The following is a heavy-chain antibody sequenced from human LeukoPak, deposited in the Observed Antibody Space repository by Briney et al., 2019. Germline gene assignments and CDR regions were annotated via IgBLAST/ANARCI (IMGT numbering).Heavy chain of an antibody. V-gene: IGHV3-23*01. CDR1: GFTFSNHA. CDR3: ARETGLRAFVN. Sequence: PGGSLRLSCAASGFTFSNHAMSWVRQAPGKGLEWVSTISSNGGSTYYAASVKGRFTISRDNSKNTLYLQLDSPRAEDTAVYYCARETGLRAFVNWGQGTLVTVSS. CDR2: ISSNGGST. D-gene: IGHD4-17*01. J-gene: IGHJ4*02.